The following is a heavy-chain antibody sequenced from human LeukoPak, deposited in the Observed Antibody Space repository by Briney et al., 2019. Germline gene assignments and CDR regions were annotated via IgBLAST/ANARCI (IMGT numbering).Heavy chain of an antibody. CDR2: INSDGSST. V-gene: IGHV3-74*01. D-gene: IGHD2-15*01. Sequence: GGSLRLSCAASGFTFSSYWMHWVRQAPGKGLVWVSRINSDGSSTSYADFVKGRFTSYRENAKNTLYLQMNSLRAEDAAVYYCARAGGGGFDYWGQGTLVTVSS. CDR3: ARAGGGGFDY. CDR1: GFTFSSYW. J-gene: IGHJ4*02.